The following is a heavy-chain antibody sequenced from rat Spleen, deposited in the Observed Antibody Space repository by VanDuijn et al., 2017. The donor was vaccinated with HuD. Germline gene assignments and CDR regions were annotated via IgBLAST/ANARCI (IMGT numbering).Heavy chain of an antibody. V-gene: IGHV3-3*01. CDR1: AYSITSSYR. Sequence: VQLQESGPGLVKPSQSLSLTCSVAAYSITSSYRWSWIRQFPGNKLEWMGYINSAGSTNYNPPLKSQISITRDTSKNQFFLQLTSEIIEDTATYYCARLSYYGYNYFDYWGQGVMVTVSS. J-gene: IGHJ2*01. CDR2: INSAGST. D-gene: IGHD1-7*01. CDR3: ARLSYYGYNYFDY.